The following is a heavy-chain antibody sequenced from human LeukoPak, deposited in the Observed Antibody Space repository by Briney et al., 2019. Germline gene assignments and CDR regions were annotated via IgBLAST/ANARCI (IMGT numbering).Heavy chain of an antibody. CDR2: IYSGGST. CDR3: ARVVPSTAYCGGDCYAPGAFDI. D-gene: IGHD2-21*02. CDR1: GFTVSSYY. J-gene: IGHJ3*02. Sequence: GGSLRLSCAASGFTVSSYYMSWVRQAPGKGLEWVSVIYSGGSTYYADSVKGRFTISRDNSKNTLYLQMNSLRAEDTAVYYCARVVPSTAYCGGDCYAPGAFDIWGQGTMVTVSS. V-gene: IGHV3-53*01.